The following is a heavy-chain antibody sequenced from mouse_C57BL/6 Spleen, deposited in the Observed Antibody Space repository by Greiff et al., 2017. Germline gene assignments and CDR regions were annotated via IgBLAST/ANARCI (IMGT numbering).Heavy chain of an antibody. CDR1: GYTFTSSW. D-gene: IGHD2-2*01. CDR3: ARFGYDVYFDY. V-gene: IGHV1-53*01. Sequence: QVQLQQPGTELVKPGASVKLSCKASGYTFTSSWMHWVKQRPGQGLEWIGNINPSNGGTNYNEKFKSTATLTADKSSSTAYMQLSRLTSEASAVYYCARFGYDVYFDYGGQGTTLTVSS. J-gene: IGHJ2*01. CDR2: INPSNGGT.